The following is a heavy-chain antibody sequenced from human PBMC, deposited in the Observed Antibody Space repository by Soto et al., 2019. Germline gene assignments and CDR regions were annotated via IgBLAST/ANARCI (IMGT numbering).Heavy chain of an antibody. CDR2: MYGGGDI. D-gene: IGHD3-16*01. CDR3: VSRIYTWVFDY. CDR1: GITVDTNY. Sequence: GGSLRLSCLASGITVDTNYMSWVRQAPGKGLEWVAVMYGGGDIHYSDSAKGRFTISRDASENTFYLQMDDLRAEDTAVYFCVSRIYTWVFDYWGQGTLVTVSS. J-gene: IGHJ4*01. V-gene: IGHV3-53*01.